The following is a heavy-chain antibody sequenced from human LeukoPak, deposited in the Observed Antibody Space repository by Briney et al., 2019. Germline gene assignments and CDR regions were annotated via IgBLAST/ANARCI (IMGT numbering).Heavy chain of an antibody. V-gene: IGHV3-30*18. J-gene: IGHJ6*02. D-gene: IGHD5-12*01. CDR2: ISYDGSNK. CDR3: AKESLGGYYYYYYGMDV. Sequence: LSLTCTVSGGSISSGGYYWSWIRQAPGKGLEWVAVISYDGSNKYYADSVKGRFTISRDNSKNTLYLQMNSLRAEDTAVYYCAKESLGGYYYYYYGMDVWGQGTTVTVSS. CDR1: GGSISSGG.